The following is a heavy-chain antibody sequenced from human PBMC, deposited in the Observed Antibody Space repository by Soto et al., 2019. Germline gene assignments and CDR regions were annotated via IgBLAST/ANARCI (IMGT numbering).Heavy chain of an antibody. Sequence: SETLSLTCAVSGGSISSSNWWSWVRQPPGKGLEWIGEIYHSGSTNYNPSLKSRVTISVDKSKNQFSLKLTSVTAADTAVYYCARYGSGSSIFHYWGQGTLVTVSS. CDR2: IYHSGST. CDR1: GGSISSSNW. J-gene: IGHJ4*02. CDR3: ARYGSGSSIFHY. D-gene: IGHD3-10*01. V-gene: IGHV4-4*02.